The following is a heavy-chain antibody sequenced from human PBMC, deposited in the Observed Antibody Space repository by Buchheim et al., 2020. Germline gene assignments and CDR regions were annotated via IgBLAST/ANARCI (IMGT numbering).Heavy chain of an antibody. CDR1: GFPFNTYS. V-gene: IGHV3-30-3*01. CDR3: ASWDTSDPFAY. CDR2: ISYDGSNK. J-gene: IGHJ4*02. Sequence: QVQLVESGGGVVQPGRSLRLSCAASGFPFNTYSMQWVRQAPGKGLEWLALISYDGSNKYYADSVKGRFTISRDNSKNTLYLQMNSLRHEDTAVFFCASWDTSDPFAYWGQGTL. D-gene: IGHD2-2*01.